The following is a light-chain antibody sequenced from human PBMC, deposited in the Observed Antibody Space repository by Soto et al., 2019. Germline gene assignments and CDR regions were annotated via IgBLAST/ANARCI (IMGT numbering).Light chain of an antibody. J-gene: IGKJ5*01. Sequence: IHMTHSPASLSASVVYRVTITFLSVQSIISYLSWYQQNPGKAPKLLIYAASSLQSGVPSRFSGSGSGTYFTLTISSLQPEDVATYCWQQSYSTITFGQGTRLEIK. CDR1: QSIISY. CDR3: QQSYSTIT. CDR2: AAS. V-gene: IGKV1-39*01.